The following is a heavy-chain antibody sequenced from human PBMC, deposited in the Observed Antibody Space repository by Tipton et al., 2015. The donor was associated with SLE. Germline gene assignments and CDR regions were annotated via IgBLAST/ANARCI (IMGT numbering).Heavy chain of an antibody. CDR3: ARTLDALDI. CDR1: GGSISSGSYY. Sequence: TLSLTCTVSGGSISSGSYYWSWIRQPAGKGLEWIGRIYTTGSPYYNPSLESRVVMSMDKSKNQFSLKLTAVTAADTAVYYCARTLDALDIWGQGTMVTVSS. J-gene: IGHJ3*02. CDR2: IYTTGSP. V-gene: IGHV4-61*02.